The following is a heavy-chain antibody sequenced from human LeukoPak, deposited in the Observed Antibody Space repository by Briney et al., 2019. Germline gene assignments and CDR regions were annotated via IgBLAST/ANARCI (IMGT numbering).Heavy chain of an antibody. CDR2: IYYSGST. V-gene: IGHV4-39*01. Sequence: PSETLSLTCTVSGGSISSSSYYWGWTRQPPGRGLEWIGSIYYSGSTYYNPSLKSRVTISVDTSKNQFSLKLSSVTAADTAVYYCARELFGITPSDYWGQGTLVTVSS. J-gene: IGHJ4*02. CDR3: ARELFGITPSDY. CDR1: GGSISSSSYY. D-gene: IGHD3-10*01.